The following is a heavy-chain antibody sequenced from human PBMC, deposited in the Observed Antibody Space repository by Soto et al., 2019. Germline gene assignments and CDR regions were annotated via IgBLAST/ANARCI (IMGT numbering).Heavy chain of an antibody. CDR1: GGSISSSSYY. J-gene: IGHJ6*03. V-gene: IGHV4-39*01. CDR2: IYYRGST. D-gene: IGHD2-15*01. CDR3: ARIRVGYCSGGSCYSFYYMDV. Sequence: QLQLQESGPGLVKPSETLSLTCTVSGGSISSSSYYWGWIRQPPGKGLEWIGSIYYRGSTDYNPSLKSRVTISVDTSKNQFSLKLSSVTAADTAVYFCARIRVGYCSGGSCYSFYYMDVWGKGTTLTVSS.